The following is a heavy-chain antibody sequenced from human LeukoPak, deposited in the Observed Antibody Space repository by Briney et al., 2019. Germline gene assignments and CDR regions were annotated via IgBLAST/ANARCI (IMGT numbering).Heavy chain of an antibody. CDR3: AGGYCSSTSCYSFDY. V-gene: IGHV1-2*02. Sequence: GASVKVSCKASGYTFTGYYMHWVRQAPGQGLEWMGWINPNSGGTNYAQKFQGRVTMTRDTSISTAYMELSRLRSDDTAVYYCAGGYCSSTSCYSFDYWGQGTLVTVSS. CDR2: INPNSGGT. D-gene: IGHD2-2*01. CDR1: GYTFTGYY. J-gene: IGHJ4*02.